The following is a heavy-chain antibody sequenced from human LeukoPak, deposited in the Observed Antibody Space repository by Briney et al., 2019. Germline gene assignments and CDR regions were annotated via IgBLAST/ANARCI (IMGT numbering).Heavy chain of an antibody. J-gene: IGHJ3*02. Sequence: SETLSLTCTVSGCSITGYHWSWIRQPPGKGLEWIGRIYSSGSNEYKPSLKSRAPISADTSKNQFSLKLTSVTAADTAIYYCARRNDFDIWGQGTMVTVSS. CDR2: IYSSGSN. CDR3: ARRNDFDI. V-gene: IGHV4-4*08. CDR1: GCSITGYH.